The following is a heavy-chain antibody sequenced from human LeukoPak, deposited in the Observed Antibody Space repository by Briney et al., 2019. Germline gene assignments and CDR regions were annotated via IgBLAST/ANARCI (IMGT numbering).Heavy chain of an antibody. D-gene: IGHD6-13*01. CDR3: ARVAAAGTDY. Sequence: ASVKVSCKASGYTFTSYAMHWERQAPGQRLEWMGWINADNGNTKYSQKFQGRVTMTRDTSTSTVYMELSSLRSEDTAVYYCARVAAAGTDYWGQGTLVTVSS. CDR2: INADNGNT. CDR1: GYTFTSYA. J-gene: IGHJ4*02. V-gene: IGHV1-3*01.